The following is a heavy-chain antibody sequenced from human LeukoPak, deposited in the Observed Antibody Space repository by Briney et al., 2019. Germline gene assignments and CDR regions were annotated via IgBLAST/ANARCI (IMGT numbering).Heavy chain of an antibody. CDR3: ARGKDIVVVVAAIDY. CDR1: GFTFSSYE. D-gene: IGHD2-15*01. Sequence: GGSLRLSCGASGFTFSSYEMNWVRQAPGKGLEWVSYISSSGSTIYYADSVKGRFTISRDNAKNSLYLQMNSLRAEDTAVYYCARGKDIVVVVAAIDYWGQGTLVTVSS. V-gene: IGHV3-48*03. CDR2: ISSSGSTI. J-gene: IGHJ4*02.